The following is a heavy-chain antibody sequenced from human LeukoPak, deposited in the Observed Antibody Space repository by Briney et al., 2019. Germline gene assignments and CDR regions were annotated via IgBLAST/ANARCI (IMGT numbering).Heavy chain of an antibody. CDR3: AISPMAPRRYYYYGMDV. D-gene: IGHD3-10*01. J-gene: IGHJ6*02. V-gene: IGHV3-48*01. Sequence: GGSLRLSCAASGFTFSSYSMNWVRQAPGKGLEWVSYISSNSSTIYYADSVKGRFTISRDNAKNSLYLQMNSLRAEDTAVYYCAISPMAPRRYYYYGMDVWGQGTTVTVSS. CDR2: ISSNSSTI. CDR1: GFTFSSYS.